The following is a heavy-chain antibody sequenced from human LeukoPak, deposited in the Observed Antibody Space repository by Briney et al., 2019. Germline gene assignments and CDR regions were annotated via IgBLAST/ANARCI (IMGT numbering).Heavy chain of an antibody. V-gene: IGHV1-46*01. Sequence: ASVKVSCKASGYSFTNYYIHWVRQAPGQGLEWMGFINPAGGSTTYTQNFQGRVSVTRDMSTSSVRLELISLKSEDTAVYYCARSRGYYFDYWGQGTLVTVSS. CDR2: INPAGGST. J-gene: IGHJ4*02. D-gene: IGHD3-16*01. CDR1: GYSFTNYY. CDR3: ARSRGYYFDY.